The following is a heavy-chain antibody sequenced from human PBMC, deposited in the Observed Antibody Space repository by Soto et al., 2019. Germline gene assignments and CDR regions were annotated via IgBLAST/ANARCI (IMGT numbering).Heavy chain of an antibody. Sequence: EVQVVEPGGGLVKPGGSLRLSCTFTFSMYSMNWIRQTPGKGLEWVASISSGSAHIKYSESVKGRFTISRDNAKKSLHLQMNSLRAEDTAIYHCARDQGGSYDSWFDPWGQGALVTVSS. J-gene: IGHJ5*02. CDR2: ISSGSAHI. D-gene: IGHD1-26*01. CDR1: TFSMYS. V-gene: IGHV3-21*01. CDR3: ARDQGGSYDSWFDP.